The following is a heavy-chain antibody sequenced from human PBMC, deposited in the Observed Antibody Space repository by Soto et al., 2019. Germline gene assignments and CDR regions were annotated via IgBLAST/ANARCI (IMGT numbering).Heavy chain of an antibody. J-gene: IGHJ4*02. V-gene: IGHV1-69*13. CDR2: IIPIFGTA. Sequence: WASVKVSCKASGGTFSSYAISWVRQAPGQGLEWMGGIIPIFGTANYAQKFQGRVTITADESTSTAYMELSSLRSEDTAVYYCARLERGYDFWSGIPSEGYYFDYWGQGTLVTVSS. CDR1: GGTFSSYA. D-gene: IGHD3-3*01. CDR3: ARLERGYDFWSGIPSEGYYFDY.